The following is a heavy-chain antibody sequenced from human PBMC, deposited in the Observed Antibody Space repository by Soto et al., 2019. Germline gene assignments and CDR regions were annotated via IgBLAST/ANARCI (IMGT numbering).Heavy chain of an antibody. V-gene: IGHV3-15*07. D-gene: IGHD3-3*01. J-gene: IGHJ1*01. CDR2: IKSKTDGGTT. CDR1: GFTFSNAW. CDR3: TTASEWSTAEYFQH. Sequence: EVQLVESGGGLVKPGGSLRLSCAASGFTFSNAWMNWVRQAPGKGLEWVGRIKSKTDGGTTDYAAPVKGRFTISRDDSKNTLYLQMNSLKTEDTAVYYCTTASEWSTAEYFQHWGQGTLVTVSS.